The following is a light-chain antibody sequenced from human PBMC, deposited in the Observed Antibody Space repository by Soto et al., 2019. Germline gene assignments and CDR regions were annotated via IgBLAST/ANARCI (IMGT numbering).Light chain of an antibody. CDR2: EGT. J-gene: IGLJ3*02. V-gene: IGLV2-23*01. CDR3: CSYAGSRTFV. CDR1: SSDVGAYNL. Sequence: QSALTQPASVSGSPGQSITVSCTGTSSDVGAYNLVSWYQQYPGKAPRLIIYEGTKRPSGISHRFSGSKSDNTASLTISGLRAEDEAQYHCCSYAGSRTFVFGGGTKLTVL.